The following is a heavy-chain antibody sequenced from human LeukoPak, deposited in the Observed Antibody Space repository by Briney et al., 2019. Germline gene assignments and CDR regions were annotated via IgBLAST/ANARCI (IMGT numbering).Heavy chain of an antibody. Sequence: GGSLRLSCVASGFTLSSYWMSWVRQAPGKGLEWVANIKEDGSEKYYVDSVRDRFTLSRDNAENSLYLQMNSLRVEDTAVYYCARDHHDVLTGYYSNYYNYYYMDVWGKGTTVTVSS. CDR3: ARDHHDVLTGYYSNYYNYYYMDV. J-gene: IGHJ6*03. V-gene: IGHV3-7*01. CDR1: GFTLSSYW. CDR2: IKEDGSEK. D-gene: IGHD3-9*01.